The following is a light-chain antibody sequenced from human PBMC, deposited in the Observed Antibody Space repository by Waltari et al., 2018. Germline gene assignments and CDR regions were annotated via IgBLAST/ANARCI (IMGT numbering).Light chain of an antibody. Sequence: QSALTQPASVSGSPGQPITISCTGTSSDVGSYSLVSWYRQHPGEAPRVIIFEVTKRPSGVSNRFSGAKSGNTASLTIAGLQAEDEADYYCCSYTLTNTWLFGGGTKLTVL. CDR3: CSYTLTNTWL. CDR1: SSDVGSYSL. J-gene: IGLJ3*02. CDR2: EVT. V-gene: IGLV2-23*02.